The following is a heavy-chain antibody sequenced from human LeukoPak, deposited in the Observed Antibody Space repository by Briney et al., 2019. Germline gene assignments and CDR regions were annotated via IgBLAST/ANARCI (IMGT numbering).Heavy chain of an antibody. CDR1: GFTFSSYG. V-gene: IGHV3-30*02. CDR2: IRYDGSNK. D-gene: IGHD6-19*01. J-gene: IGHJ4*02. CDR3: ADGYSSGWYFDY. Sequence: PGGSLRLSCAASGFTFSSYGMHWVRQAPGKGLEWVAFIRYDGSNKYYADSVKGRFTISRDNSKNTLYLQMNGPRAEDTAVYYCADGYSSGWYFDYWGQGTLVTVSS.